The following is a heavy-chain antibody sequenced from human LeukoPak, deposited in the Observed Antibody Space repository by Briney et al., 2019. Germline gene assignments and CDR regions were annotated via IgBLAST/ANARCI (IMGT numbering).Heavy chain of an antibody. CDR3: ARDRGENWFDP. D-gene: IGHD2-21*01. Sequence: PGRSLRLSCAASGFTFSSYGMHWVRQAPGKGLEWVAVIWYDGSNKYYADSVKGRFTISRDSSKNTLYLQMNSLRAEDTAVYYCARDRGENWFDPWGQGTLVTVSS. V-gene: IGHV3-33*01. CDR1: GFTFSSYG. CDR2: IWYDGSNK. J-gene: IGHJ5*02.